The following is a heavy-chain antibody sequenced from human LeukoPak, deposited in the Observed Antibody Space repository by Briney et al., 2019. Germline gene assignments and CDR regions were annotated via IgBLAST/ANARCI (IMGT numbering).Heavy chain of an antibody. CDR2: MSSGSRYI. V-gene: IGHV3-21*06. Sequence: GGSLRLSCTASGFTFSSYAMTWVRQAPGTGLEWISSMSSGSRYIYYADSVRGRFTISRDNAKNSLYLIMNSLRAEDTAIYYCARDRPTGASRVFVVQWGQGTPVTVSS. CDR3: ARDRPTGASRVFVVQ. D-gene: IGHD3-3*01. J-gene: IGHJ4*02. CDR1: GFTFSSYA.